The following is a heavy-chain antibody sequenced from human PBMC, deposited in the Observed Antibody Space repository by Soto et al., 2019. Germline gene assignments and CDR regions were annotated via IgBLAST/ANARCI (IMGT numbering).Heavy chain of an antibody. D-gene: IGHD1-26*01. V-gene: IGHV3-23*01. CDR1: GFTFSGYG. CDR2: ISGSGGST. CDR3: AKASAPGGTYFPLWF. Sequence: LRLSCAASGFTFSGYGMSWVRQAPGKGLEWVSSISGSGGSTYYADSVKGRFTISRDNSKNTLYLQMNSLRAEDTAVYYCAKASAPGGTYFPLWFWGQGTLVTVSS. J-gene: IGHJ4*02.